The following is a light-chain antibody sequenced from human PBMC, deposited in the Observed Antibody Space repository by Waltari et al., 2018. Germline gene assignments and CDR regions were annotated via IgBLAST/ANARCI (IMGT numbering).Light chain of an antibody. Sequence: ETVLTQFPATLSVSPGDRATLSCRASQNISSYLAWYQHKSGQAPMLLIHAASTRATGIPARFSGSGSGTDFTLTISSLQSEDFAVYYCQQYNHWPRTFGQGTKVDIK. V-gene: IGKV3-15*01. CDR2: AAS. CDR1: QNISSY. CDR3: QQYNHWPRT. J-gene: IGKJ1*01.